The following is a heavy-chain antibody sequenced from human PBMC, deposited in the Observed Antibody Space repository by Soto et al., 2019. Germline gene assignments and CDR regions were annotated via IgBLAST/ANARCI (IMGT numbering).Heavy chain of an antibody. CDR3: ARDGNRGIQLWSRAHYYGMDV. CDR2: INHSGST. J-gene: IGHJ6*02. D-gene: IGHD5-18*01. Sequence: KASETLSLTCAVYGGSFSGYYWSWIRQPPGKGLEWIGEINHSGSTNYNPSLKSRVTISVDTSKNQFSLKLSSVTAADTAVYYCARDGNRGIQLWSRAHYYGMDVRGQGTTVTVSS. CDR1: GGSFSGYY. V-gene: IGHV4-34*01.